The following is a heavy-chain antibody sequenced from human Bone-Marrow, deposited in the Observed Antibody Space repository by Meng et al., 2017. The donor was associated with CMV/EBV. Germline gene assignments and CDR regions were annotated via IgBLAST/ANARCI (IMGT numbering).Heavy chain of an antibody. V-gene: IGHV3-15*01. CDR3: TATFHRDSSGRS. D-gene: IGHD3-22*01. CDR1: GFTFSTTW. CDR2: IKSNAAGGTT. J-gene: IGHJ4*02. Sequence: EAQLVGLGGVLGKLGGSLRLSCAASGFTFSTTWMSWVGQATGKGLEWVGRIKSNAAGGTTDYAAPVKGRFTMSRDDSKSTLYLQMNSLKSEDTAIYFCTATFHRDSSGRSWGQGTLVTVSS.